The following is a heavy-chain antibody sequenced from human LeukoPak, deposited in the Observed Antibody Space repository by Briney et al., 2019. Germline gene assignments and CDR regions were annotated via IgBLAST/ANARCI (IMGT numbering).Heavy chain of an antibody. CDR1: GFTFSSNW. Sequence: GGSLRLSCAASGFTFSSNWMSWVRQAPGKGLYWLANIKEDGSEKYYVESVKGRFTISRDNDKNSLYLQMNSLRAEDTAVYYCARVAYSSGWLPFDYWGQGTLVTVSS. CDR2: IKEDGSEK. V-gene: IGHV3-7*04. CDR3: ARVAYSSGWLPFDY. D-gene: IGHD6-19*01. J-gene: IGHJ4*02.